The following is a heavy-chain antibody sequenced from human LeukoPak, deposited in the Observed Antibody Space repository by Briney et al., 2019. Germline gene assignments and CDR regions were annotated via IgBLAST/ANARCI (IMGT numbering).Heavy chain of an antibody. J-gene: IGHJ4*02. Sequence: PGGSLRLSCAASGFTFSSYSLNWVRQAPGKGLEWVSSISSSSSYIYYADSVKGRFTISRDNAKNSLYLQMNSLRAEDTAVYYCARDPPWGFVAAAGKDYWGQGTLVTVSS. D-gene: IGHD6-13*01. V-gene: IGHV3-21*01. CDR3: ARDPPWGFVAAAGKDY. CDR1: GFTFSSYS. CDR2: ISSSSSYI.